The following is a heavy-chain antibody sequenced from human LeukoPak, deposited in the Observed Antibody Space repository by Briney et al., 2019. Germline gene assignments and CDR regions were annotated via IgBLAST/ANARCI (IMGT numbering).Heavy chain of an antibody. D-gene: IGHD5-18*01. CDR3: AREGGYSYAFDY. CDR1: GGTFSSYA. Sequence: SVKVSCKASGGTFSSYAISWVRQAPGQGLEWMGGTIPIFGTANYAQKFQGRVTITADESTSTAYMELSSLRSEDTAVYYCAREGGYSYAFDYWGQGTLVTVSS. J-gene: IGHJ4*02. CDR2: TIPIFGTA. V-gene: IGHV1-69*13.